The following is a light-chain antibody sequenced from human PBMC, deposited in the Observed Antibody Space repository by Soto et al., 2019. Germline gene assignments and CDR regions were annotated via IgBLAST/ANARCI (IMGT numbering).Light chain of an antibody. CDR3: QQSYSLPRT. CDR1: QSITTS. Sequence: DVQLTQSPSSLSASIGDTVTISCRSSQSITTSLNWYQQKPGKPPALLIYSSSARQIGVPHRFSASGSGTDFTLTITRLQHEDFATYYCQQSYSLPRTFGQGTKMDLK. CDR2: SSS. V-gene: IGKV1-39*01. J-gene: IGKJ1*01.